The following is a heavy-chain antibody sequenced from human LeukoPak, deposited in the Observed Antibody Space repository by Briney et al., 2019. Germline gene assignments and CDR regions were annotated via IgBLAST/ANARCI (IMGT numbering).Heavy chain of an antibody. V-gene: IGHV1-69-2*01. D-gene: IGHD3-22*01. CDR1: GYTFTDYY. CDR2: VDPEDGEI. Sequence: ASVKISCKASGYTFTDYYIHWVQQAPGKGLEWMGRVDPEDGEILYGAKFKGRVTITAGTSTDTVYMELSSLRSEDTAVYYCASAHYDTSGSYYFDYWGQGTLVTVSS. CDR3: ASAHYDTSGSYYFDY. J-gene: IGHJ4*02.